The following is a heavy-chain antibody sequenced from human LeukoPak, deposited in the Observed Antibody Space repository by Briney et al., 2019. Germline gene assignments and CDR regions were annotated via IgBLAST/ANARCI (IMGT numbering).Heavy chain of an antibody. V-gene: IGHV4-31*03. CDR3: AAFGAFDV. D-gene: IGHD2/OR15-2a*01. Sequence: SETLSLTCTVSGGSVKSGDHYWTWIRQHPGKGLEWIGYTYYSGNTYYNPSLKSRVTISVDTSKNQFSLTLNSVSAADTAVYYCAAFGAFDVWGQGTMVTLPS. CDR1: GGSVKSGDHY. CDR2: TYYSGNT. J-gene: IGHJ3*01.